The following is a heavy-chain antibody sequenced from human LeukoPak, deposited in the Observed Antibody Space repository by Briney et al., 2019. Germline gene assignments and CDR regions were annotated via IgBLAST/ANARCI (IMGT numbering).Heavy chain of an antibody. Sequence: GGSLRLSCAASGFTFNSYAMSWVCQAAGKGLEWVSAISGSGGSTYYADSVKGRFTISRDNSKNTLYLQMNSLRAEDTAVYYCAADIVVVAAAPYLDYWGQGTLVTVSS. CDR2: ISGSGGST. V-gene: IGHV3-23*01. J-gene: IGHJ4*02. CDR1: GFTFNSYA. D-gene: IGHD2-15*01. CDR3: AADIVVVAAAPYLDY.